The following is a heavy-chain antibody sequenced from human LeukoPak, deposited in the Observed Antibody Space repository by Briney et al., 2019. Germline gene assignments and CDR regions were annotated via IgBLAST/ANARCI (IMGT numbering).Heavy chain of an antibody. CDR2: ISGSGGDT. D-gene: IGHD1-26*01. V-gene: IGHV3-23*01. Sequence: GGSLRLSCAASGFTFSSYAMSWVRQAPGKDLEWFSAISGSGGDTYYADSVQGRFTISRDNSKNTVYLQMNSLRVEDTAFYYCARDAGGSPSGGYYFDYWGQGTLVTVSS. J-gene: IGHJ4*02. CDR3: ARDAGGSPSGGYYFDY. CDR1: GFTFSSYA.